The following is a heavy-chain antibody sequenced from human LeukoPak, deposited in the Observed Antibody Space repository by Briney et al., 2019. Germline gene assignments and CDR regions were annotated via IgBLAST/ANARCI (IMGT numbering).Heavy chain of an antibody. J-gene: IGHJ4*02. CDR1: GFTFTSYG. D-gene: IGHD6-13*01. Sequence: GRSLRLSCAASGFTFTSYGFHWVRQAPGKGLEWVAVIWYDGSHKYYVDSVKGRFTISRDNSENTVYLETNSLRTEDTAVYYCARDFAAAAYYFDVWGQGTQVTVSS. V-gene: IGHV3-33*01. CDR3: ARDFAAAAYYFDV. CDR2: IWYDGSHK.